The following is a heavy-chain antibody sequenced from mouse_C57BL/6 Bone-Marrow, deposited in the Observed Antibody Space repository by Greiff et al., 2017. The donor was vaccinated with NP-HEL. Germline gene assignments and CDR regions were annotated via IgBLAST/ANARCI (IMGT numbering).Heavy chain of an antibody. V-gene: IGHV1-53*01. CDR1: GYTFTSYW. CDR2: INPSNGGT. D-gene: IGHD3-2*02. CDR3: ARKGTAQAFFDY. Sequence: QVQLQQPGTELVKPGASVKLSCKASGYTFTSYWMHWVKQRPGQGLEWIGNINPSNGGTNYNEKFKSKATLTVGKSSSTAYMQLSSLTSEDSAVYYCARKGTAQAFFDYWGQGTTLTVSS. J-gene: IGHJ2*01.